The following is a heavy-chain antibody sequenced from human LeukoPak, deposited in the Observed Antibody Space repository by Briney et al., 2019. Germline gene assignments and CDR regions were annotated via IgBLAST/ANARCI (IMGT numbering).Heavy chain of an antibody. J-gene: IGHJ5*02. CDR1: GGSISSGGYY. CDR2: IYYSGST. D-gene: IGHD2-21*02. CDR3: PRGQTPSPPCGGDCYSERFDP. Sequence: SETLSLTCTVSGGSISSGGYYWSWIRQHPGKGLEWIGYIYYSGSTYYNPSLKSRVTISVDTSKNQFSLKLSSVTGADTALYYCPRGQTPSPPCGGDCYSERFDPWGEETRLTVPS. V-gene: IGHV4-31*03.